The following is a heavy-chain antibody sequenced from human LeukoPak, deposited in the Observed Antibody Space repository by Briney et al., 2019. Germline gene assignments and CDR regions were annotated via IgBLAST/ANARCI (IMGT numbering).Heavy chain of an antibody. V-gene: IGHV3-30*02. CDR3: AKDPTSNYYDFWSGYYEDY. CDR1: GFTFSSYG. CDR2: IRYDGSNK. Sequence: PGGSLRLSCAASGFTFSSYGMHWVRQAPGKGLEWVAFIRYDGSNKYYADSVKGRFTISRGNSKNTLYLQMNSLRAEDTAVYYCAKDPTSNYYDFWSGYYEDYWGQGTLVTVSS. J-gene: IGHJ4*02. D-gene: IGHD3-3*01.